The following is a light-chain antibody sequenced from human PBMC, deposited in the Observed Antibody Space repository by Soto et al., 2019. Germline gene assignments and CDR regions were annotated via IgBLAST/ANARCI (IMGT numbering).Light chain of an antibody. J-gene: IGLJ1*01. CDR2: DVS. CDR1: GSDVGAYRY. V-gene: IGLV2-14*01. CDR3: DSYTSSSSYA. Sequence: QSALTQPASVSGSPGQSITISCTGTGSDVGAYRYVSWYQQHPGQAPKLIIYDVSNRPSGVSDRFSGSKSGNTASLTISGLQSEDEADYYCDSYTSSSSYAFGTGPKVTVL.